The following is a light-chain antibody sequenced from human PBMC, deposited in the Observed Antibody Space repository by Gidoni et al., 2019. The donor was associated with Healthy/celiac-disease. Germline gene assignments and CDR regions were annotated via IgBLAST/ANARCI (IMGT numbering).Light chain of an antibody. CDR3: QQYYRTPLT. J-gene: IGKJ4*01. V-gene: IGKV4-1*01. Sequence: DIVMTQSPDSLAVSLGERATINCKSSQSILYSSNNKNYLAWYQQKPGQPPKLLIYWASTRESGVPDRFSGSGSGTDFTLTISSLQAADVAVYYCQQYYRTPLTFGGGTKVEIK. CDR2: WAS. CDR1: QSILYSSNNKNY.